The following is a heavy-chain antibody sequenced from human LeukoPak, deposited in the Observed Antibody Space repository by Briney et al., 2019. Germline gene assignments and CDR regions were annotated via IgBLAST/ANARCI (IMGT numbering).Heavy chain of an antibody. D-gene: IGHD3-22*01. CDR1: GFTFSGFG. CDR3: AKDGSSYYYIYD. J-gene: IGHJ4*02. CDR2: ISYDGSNT. Sequence: GGSLRLSCAASGFTFSGFGMHWVRQAPGKGLEWLAFISYDGSNTYYADSVKGRFTVSRDDSKSTLYLQMNSLRADDTAVYYCAKDGSSYYYIYDWGQGTLVTVSS. V-gene: IGHV3-30*02.